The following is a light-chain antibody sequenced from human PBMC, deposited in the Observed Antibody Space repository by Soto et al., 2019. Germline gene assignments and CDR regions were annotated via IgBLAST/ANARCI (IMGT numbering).Light chain of an antibody. CDR2: EVS. CDR1: SSDVGGYNY. CDR3: SSYTNNNTPRV. Sequence: QSALTQPASVSGSPGQSITISCTGTSSDVGGYNYVSRYQQHPGKAPKLMIYEVSNRPSGVSNRFSGSKSGNTASLTISGLQAEDEADYYCSSYTNNNTPRVFGGGTKLTVL. V-gene: IGLV2-14*01. J-gene: IGLJ3*02.